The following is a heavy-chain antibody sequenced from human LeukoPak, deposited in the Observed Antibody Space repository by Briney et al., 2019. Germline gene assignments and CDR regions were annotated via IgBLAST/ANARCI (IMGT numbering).Heavy chain of an antibody. Sequence: PGGSLRLSCAASGFTFSSYEMNWVRQAPGKGVEWVSYISSSGSTIYYADSVKGRFTISRDNAKNSLYLQMNSLRAEDTAVYYCARQTMVLINFDYWGQGTLVTVSS. CDR2: ISSSGSTI. CDR1: GFTFSSYE. V-gene: IGHV3-48*03. CDR3: ARQTMVLINFDY. D-gene: IGHD3-10*01. J-gene: IGHJ4*02.